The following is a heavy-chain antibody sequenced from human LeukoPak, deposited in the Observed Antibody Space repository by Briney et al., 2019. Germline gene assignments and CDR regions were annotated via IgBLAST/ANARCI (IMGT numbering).Heavy chain of an antibody. CDR2: INHSGST. V-gene: IGHV4-34*01. CDR3: ARYCSGVSCYAFDY. CDR1: GGSFSGYY. D-gene: IGHD2-15*01. Sequence: SETLSLTCAVYGGSFSGYYWSWIRQPPGKGLEWIGEINHSGSTNYNPSLKSRVTISVDTSKNLFSLKLNSVTAADTAVYYCARYCSGVSCYAFDYWGQGTLVTVSS. J-gene: IGHJ4*02.